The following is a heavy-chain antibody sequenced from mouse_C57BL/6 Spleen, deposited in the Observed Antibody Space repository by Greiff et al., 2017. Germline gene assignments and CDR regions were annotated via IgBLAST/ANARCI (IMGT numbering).Heavy chain of an antibody. CDR2: IYPGDGDT. CDR3: ARDTTVEGDYAMDY. CDR1: GHAFSSYW. Sequence: VMLVESGAELVKPGASVKISCKASGHAFSSYWMNWVKQRPGKGLEWIGQIYPGDGDTNYNGKFKGKATLTADKSSSTAYMQLSSLTSEDSAVYFCARDTTVEGDYAMDYWGQGTSVTVSS. D-gene: IGHD1-1*01. J-gene: IGHJ4*01. V-gene: IGHV1-80*01.